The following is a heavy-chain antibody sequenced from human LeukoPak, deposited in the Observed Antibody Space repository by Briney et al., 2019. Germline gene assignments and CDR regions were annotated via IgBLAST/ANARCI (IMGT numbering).Heavy chain of an antibody. D-gene: IGHD5-18*01. CDR3: ARDGSRGRYSYDY. CDR1: GGTFSSYA. CDR2: ISAYNGNT. J-gene: IGHJ4*02. V-gene: IGHV1-18*01. Sequence: GSSVKVSCKASGGTFSSYAISWVRQAPGQGLEWMGWISAYNGNTNYAQKLQGRVTMTTDTSTSTAYMELRSLRSDDTAVYYCARDGSRGRYSYDYWGQGTLVTVSS.